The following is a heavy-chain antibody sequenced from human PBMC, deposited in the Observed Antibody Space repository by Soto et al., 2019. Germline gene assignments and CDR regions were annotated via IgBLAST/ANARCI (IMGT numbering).Heavy chain of an antibody. CDR1: GFTFSSYA. V-gene: IGHV3-23*01. D-gene: IGHD3-22*01. Sequence: PGGSLRLSCAASGFTFSSYAMSWVRKAPGKVLEWVSGVSGSGDYTNYADSVKGRFTISRDNSKNTLFLQINSLRAEDTAVYYCAKADSSGYKYYYGMDVWGQGTTVTVSS. J-gene: IGHJ6*02. CDR3: AKADSSGYKYYYGMDV. CDR2: VSGSGDYT.